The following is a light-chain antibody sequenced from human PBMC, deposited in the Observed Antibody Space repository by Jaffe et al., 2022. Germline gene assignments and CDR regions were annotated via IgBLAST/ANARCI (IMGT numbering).Light chain of an antibody. Sequence: QSALTQPRSVSGSPGQSVTISCTGTSSDVGTYNYVSWYQRLPGKAPKLMIYDVNKRPSGVPDRFSGSRSGNTASLTISGLQADDEADYYCCSYTGTYTFVVFGGGTKLTVL. CDR1: SSDVGTYNY. J-gene: IGLJ2*01. CDR3: CSYTGTYTFVV. CDR2: DVN. V-gene: IGLV2-11*01.